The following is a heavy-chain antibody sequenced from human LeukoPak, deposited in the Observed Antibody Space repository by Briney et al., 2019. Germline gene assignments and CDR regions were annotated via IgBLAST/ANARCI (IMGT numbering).Heavy chain of an antibody. CDR2: ISGSGTGT. Sequence: ETLSLTCTVSGGSISSYYRSWIRQPPGKGLEWVSGISGSGTGTDHADSVKGRFTISRENSKNTLYLQMNSLRAEDTAVYYCAKGLYHYYGSGSYTLDYWGQGTLVTVSS. J-gene: IGHJ4*02. CDR1: GGSISSYY. CDR3: AKGLYHYYGSGSYTLDY. V-gene: IGHV3-23*01. D-gene: IGHD3-10*01.